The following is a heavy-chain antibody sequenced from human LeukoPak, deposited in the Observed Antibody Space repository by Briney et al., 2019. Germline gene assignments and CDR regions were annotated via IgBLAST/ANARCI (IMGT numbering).Heavy chain of an antibody. CDR1: EFTFSDYY. D-gene: IGHD2-15*01. V-gene: IGHV3-11*05. J-gene: IGHJ4*02. Sequence: PGGSLRLSCAASEFTFSDYYMSWIRQAPGKWLEWVSYISSSSSYTNYADSVKGRFTISRDNAKNSLYLQMNSLRAEDTAMYYCARAINSSGPFDYWGQGTLVTVSS. CDR3: ARAINSSGPFDY. CDR2: ISSSSSYT.